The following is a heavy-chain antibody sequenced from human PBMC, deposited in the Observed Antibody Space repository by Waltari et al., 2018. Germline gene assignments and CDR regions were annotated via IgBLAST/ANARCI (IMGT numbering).Heavy chain of an antibody. CDR1: GGTFSSYA. J-gene: IGHJ3*02. V-gene: IGHV1-69*05. Sequence: VQLVQSGAEVKKPGSSVKVSCKASGGTFSSYAISWVRQAPGQGLEWMGGSIPIFVTANYAQKFQCRVTITTDESTSTAYMELSSLRSEDTAVYYCASPSRQQQPSTAFDIWGQGTMVTVSS. CDR3: ASPSRQQQPSTAFDI. CDR2: SIPIFVTA. D-gene: IGHD6-13*01.